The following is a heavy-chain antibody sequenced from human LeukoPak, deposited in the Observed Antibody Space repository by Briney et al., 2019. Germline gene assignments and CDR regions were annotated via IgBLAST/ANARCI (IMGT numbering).Heavy chain of an antibody. CDR3: ARGQAGRDAFDI. Sequence: SETLSLTCTVSGGSISRYYWSWIRQTPGKGLEWIGYIYYSGSTNNNTSLKSRVSITVDTSKNQSSLKLSSVTAADTAVDYCARGQAGRDAFDIWGQGTMVTVSS. V-gene: IGHV4-59*01. D-gene: IGHD6-19*01. CDR2: IYYSGST. J-gene: IGHJ3*02. CDR1: GGSISRYY.